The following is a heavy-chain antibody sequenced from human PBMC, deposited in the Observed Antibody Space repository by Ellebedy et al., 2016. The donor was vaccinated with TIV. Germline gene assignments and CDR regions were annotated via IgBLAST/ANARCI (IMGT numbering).Heavy chain of an antibody. CDR1: GGSIISTNW. D-gene: IGHD4-17*01. CDR2: IYHSGST. CDR3: AKRQAYGDYEYAFDV. V-gene: IGHV4-4*02. J-gene: IGHJ3*01. Sequence: MPSETLSLTCAVSGGSIISTNWWSWVRQPPGKGLEWIGEIYHSGSTNYNPSLKSRVTISVDKSKNHFSLKLSSVTAADTAVYYCAKRQAYGDYEYAFDVWGQGTMVTVSS.